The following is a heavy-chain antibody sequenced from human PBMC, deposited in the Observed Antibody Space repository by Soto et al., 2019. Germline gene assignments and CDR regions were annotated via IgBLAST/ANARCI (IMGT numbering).Heavy chain of an antibody. D-gene: IGHD4-17*01. Sequence: GGSLRLSCAASGFTFSSYSMNWVRQAPGKGLEWVSSISSSSSYIYYADSVKGRFTISRDNAKNSLYLQMNSLRAEDTAVYYCARGYGDYGAFDIWGQGTMVTVSS. CDR2: ISSSSSYI. J-gene: IGHJ3*02. CDR3: ARGYGDYGAFDI. CDR1: GFTFSSYS. V-gene: IGHV3-21*01.